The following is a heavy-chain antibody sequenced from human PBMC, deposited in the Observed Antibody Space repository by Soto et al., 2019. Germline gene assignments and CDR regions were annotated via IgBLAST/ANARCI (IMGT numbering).Heavy chain of an antibody. J-gene: IGHJ4*02. CDR1: GYTFSRYG. D-gene: IGHD4-17*01. CDR3: ARKEDYGDYVDY. CDR2: IRVYNGNT. Sequence: QVQLVQSGPEVKKPGASVKVSCKASGYTFSRYGISWVRQAPGQGLEWMGWIRVYNGNTKYAQKVQDRVTMTTDTSTSIAYMELRSLRSDDTAVYYCARKEDYGDYVDYWGQGTLVTVSS. V-gene: IGHV1-18*04.